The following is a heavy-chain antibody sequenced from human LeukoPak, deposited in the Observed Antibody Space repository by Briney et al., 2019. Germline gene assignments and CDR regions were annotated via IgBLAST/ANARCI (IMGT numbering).Heavy chain of an antibody. V-gene: IGHV4-59*08. CDR3: ARHSQHSGDLGSARNFDY. CDR1: GGSMSSYY. Sequence: SETLSLTYPVAGGSMSSYYWSWIRQPPGKGLEWIGYIYYSGSTNYNPSLKSRVTISVDTSNNLFSLRLTSVTAADTAVYYCARHSQHSGDLGSARNFDYWGQGTLVTVSS. CDR2: IYYSGST. J-gene: IGHJ4*02. D-gene: IGHD7-27*01.